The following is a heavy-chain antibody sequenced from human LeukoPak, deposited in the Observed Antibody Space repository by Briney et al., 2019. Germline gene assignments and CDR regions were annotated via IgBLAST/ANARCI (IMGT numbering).Heavy chain of an antibody. CDR1: GYTFTSYY. CDR3: AREFKGPGIAPLTAVGLSY. V-gene: IGHV1-46*01. Sequence: ASVKVSCKASGYTFTSYYMHWVRQAPGQGLEWMGIINPSGGSTSYAQKFQGRVTMTRDTSTSTVYMELSSLRSEGTAVYYCAREFKGPGIAPLTAVGLSYWGQGTLVTVSS. J-gene: IGHJ4*02. D-gene: IGHD6-13*01. CDR2: INPSGGST.